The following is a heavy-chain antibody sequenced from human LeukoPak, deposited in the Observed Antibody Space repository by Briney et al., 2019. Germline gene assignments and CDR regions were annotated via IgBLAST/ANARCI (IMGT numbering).Heavy chain of an antibody. CDR2: INHSGST. V-gene: IGHV4-34*01. D-gene: IGHD1-14*01. Sequence: PSETLSLTCAVYGGSFSGYYWSWIRQPPGKGLEWIGEINHSGSTNYNPSLKSRVTISVDTSKNQFSLKLCSVTAADTAVYYCARRKPYYYYMDVWGKGTTVTISS. J-gene: IGHJ6*03. CDR3: ARRKPYYYYMDV. CDR1: GGSFSGYY.